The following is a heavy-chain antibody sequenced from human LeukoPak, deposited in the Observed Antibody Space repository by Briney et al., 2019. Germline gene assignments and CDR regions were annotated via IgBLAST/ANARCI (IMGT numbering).Heavy chain of an antibody. CDR2: ISSGSRTI. Sequence: PGGSLRLSCAGSGFTFSNYGMNWVRQAPGKGLEWVSYISSGSRTINYADSVKGRFTISRDKAKNSLYLQMNGLRADDTAVYYCARGGSSRPDYWGQGTLVTVSS. CDR3: ARGGSSRPDY. V-gene: IGHV3-48*01. CDR1: GFTFSNYG. J-gene: IGHJ4*02.